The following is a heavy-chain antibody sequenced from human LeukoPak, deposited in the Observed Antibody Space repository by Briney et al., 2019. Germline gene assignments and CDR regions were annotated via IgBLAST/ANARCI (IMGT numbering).Heavy chain of an antibody. D-gene: IGHD3-22*01. CDR2: ISSSSNTI. V-gene: IGHV3-48*01. CDR1: GFTFSNAW. J-gene: IGHJ4*02. Sequence: GGSLRLSCAASGFTFSNAWMNWVRQAPGKGLEWVSYISSSSNTIYYADSVKGRFTISRDNAKNSLYLQMNSLRAEDTAVYYCASPGRYYYDSSGYYSDSFFDYWGQGTLVTVSS. CDR3: ASPGRYYYDSSGYYSDSFFDY.